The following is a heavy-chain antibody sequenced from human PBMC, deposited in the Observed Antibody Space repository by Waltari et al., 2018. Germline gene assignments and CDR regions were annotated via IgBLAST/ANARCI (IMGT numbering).Heavy chain of an antibody. J-gene: IGHJ4*02. V-gene: IGHV1-18*01. CDR2: ISGYNGNT. CDR3: AREGRSSGYRKTQGVDY. CDR1: GYTFSSYG. Sequence: QVQLVQSGAEVKKPGASVKVSCKASGYTFSSYGIIWVRQAPGQGLEWMGWISGYNGNTNYAQKLQGRVTMTTDTSTSTAYMELRSLRSDDTALYYCAREGRSSGYRKTQGVDYWGQGTLVTVSS. D-gene: IGHD3-22*01.